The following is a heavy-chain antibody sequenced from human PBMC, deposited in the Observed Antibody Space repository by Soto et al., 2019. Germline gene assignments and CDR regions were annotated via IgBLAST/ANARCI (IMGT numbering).Heavy chain of an antibody. V-gene: IGHV3-23*01. Sequence: QPGGSLRLSCAASGSTFSSYAMSWVRQAPGKGLEWVSAISGSGGSTYYADSVKGRFTISRDNSKNTLYLQMNSLRAEDTAVYYCAKVIYDFWSGYQPFDYWGQGTLVTVSS. D-gene: IGHD3-3*01. CDR2: ISGSGGST. J-gene: IGHJ4*02. CDR1: GSTFSSYA. CDR3: AKVIYDFWSGYQPFDY.